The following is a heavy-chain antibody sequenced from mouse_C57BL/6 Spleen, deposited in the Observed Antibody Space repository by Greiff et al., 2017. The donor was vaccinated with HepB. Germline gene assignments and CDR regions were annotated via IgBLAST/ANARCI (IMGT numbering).Heavy chain of an antibody. CDR3: ARDPYYGSSLWYFDV. D-gene: IGHD1-1*01. V-gene: IGHV5-4*01. CDR2: ISDGGSYT. CDR1: GFTFSSYA. J-gene: IGHJ1*03. Sequence: EVKVVESGGGLVKPGGSLKLSCAASGFTFSSYAMSWVRQTPEKRLEWVATISDGGSYTYYPDNVKGRFTISRDNAKNNLYLQMSHLKSEDTAMYYCARDPYYGSSLWYFDVWGTRTTVTVSS.